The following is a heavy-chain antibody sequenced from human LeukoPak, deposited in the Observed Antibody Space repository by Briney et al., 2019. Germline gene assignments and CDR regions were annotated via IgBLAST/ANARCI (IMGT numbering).Heavy chain of an antibody. V-gene: IGHV4-34*01. D-gene: IGHD2-2*01. Sequence: PSETLSLTCAVYGGYFSGYYWSWIRQPPGKGLEWIGEINHSGSTNYNPSLKSRVTISVDTSKNQFSLKLSSVTAADTAVYYCARPYEYCSSTSCYGPTGPFDYWGQGTLVTVSS. CDR3: ARPYEYCSSTSCYGPTGPFDY. CDR2: INHSGST. CDR1: GGYFSGYY. J-gene: IGHJ4*02.